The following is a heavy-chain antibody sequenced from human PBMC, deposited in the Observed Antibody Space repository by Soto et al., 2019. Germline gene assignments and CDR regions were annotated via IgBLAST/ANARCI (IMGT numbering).Heavy chain of an antibody. CDR3: AKDVSSGWKD. J-gene: IGHJ4*02. V-gene: IGHV3-30*18. CDR2: ISYDGSNK. Sequence: QVQLVESGGGVVQPGRSLRLSCAASGFTFSSYGMHWVRQAPGKGLEWVAVISYDGSNKYYADSVKGRFTISRDNSKNTLYLQMNSLRAEDTAVYYCAKDVSSGWKDWGQGTLVTVSS. CDR1: GFTFSSYG. D-gene: IGHD6-19*01.